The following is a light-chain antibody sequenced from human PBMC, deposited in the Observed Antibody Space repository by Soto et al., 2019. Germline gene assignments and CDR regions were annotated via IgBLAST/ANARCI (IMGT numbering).Light chain of an antibody. J-gene: IGKJ2*01. V-gene: IGKV1-5*01. CDR2: GAS. Sequence: DVQMTQSPSTLSASVGDRVTITCRASQSIGRWLAWYQQKPGKAPKLLIYGASGLESGVPSRFSGSGSGTEFTLTISSLQPDDFATYYCQQNNYYFGQGTKVDIK. CDR3: QQNNYY. CDR1: QSIGRW.